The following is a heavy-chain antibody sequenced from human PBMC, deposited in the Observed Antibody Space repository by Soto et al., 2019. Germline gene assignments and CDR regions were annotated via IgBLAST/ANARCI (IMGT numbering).Heavy chain of an antibody. CDR1: GFTFSSYG. V-gene: IGHV3-33*01. CDR2: IWYDGSNK. CDR3: ARDKGIDY. Sequence: QVQLVESGGGVVQPGRSLRLSCAASGFTFSSYGMHWVRQAPGKGLEWVAVIWYDGSNKYYADSVKGRFTISRDNSKNTLYLQMNRLRPEDPAVSYCARDKGIDYWGPGTLGTGSS. J-gene: IGHJ4*02.